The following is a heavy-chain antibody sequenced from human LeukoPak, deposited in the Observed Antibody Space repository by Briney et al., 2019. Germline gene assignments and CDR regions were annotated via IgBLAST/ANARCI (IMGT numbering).Heavy chain of an antibody. CDR1: GGSISTYY. J-gene: IGHJ4*02. CDR3: ARVVRGYCTDGVCRPFDY. CDR2: IHHSGST. D-gene: IGHD2-8*01. V-gene: IGHV4-59*01. Sequence: PSETLSLTCAVSGGSISTYYWSWLRQSPGKGLEWIGYIHHSGSTNYNPSLESRVTVSLDMSKIQFSLNLSAVTAADTAVYYGARVVRGYCTDGVCRPFDYWGQGTLVTVSA.